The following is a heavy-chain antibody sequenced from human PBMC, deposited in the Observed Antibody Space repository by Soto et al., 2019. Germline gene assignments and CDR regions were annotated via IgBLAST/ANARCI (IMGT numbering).Heavy chain of an antibody. CDR1: GGSISSGGYY. CDR2: IYYSGST. CDR3: ATETYYYDSSGYYSY. V-gene: IGHV4-31*03. Sequence: SETLSLTCTVSGGSISSGGYYWSWIRQHPGKGLEWIGYIYYSGSTYYNPSLKSRVTISVDTSKNQFSLKLSSGTAADTAVYYCATETYYYDSSGYYSYWGQGTLVTVSS. D-gene: IGHD3-22*01. J-gene: IGHJ4*02.